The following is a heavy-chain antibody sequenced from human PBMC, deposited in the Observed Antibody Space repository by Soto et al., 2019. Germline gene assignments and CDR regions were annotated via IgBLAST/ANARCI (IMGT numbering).Heavy chain of an antibody. V-gene: IGHV4-61*01. CDR1: GGSISSGSYY. D-gene: IGHD1-1*01. CDR3: ERDVKYGANWSFGFGF. J-gene: IGHJ4*02. Sequence: SETLSLTCNVSGGSISSGSYYWSWIRQPPGKGLEWIGYTYYSGSTTYNPSLKSRVSISVDTSKNQFSLKLTSVTAADTAVYYCERDVKYGANWSFGFGFWGQGTLVTVSS. CDR2: TYYSGST.